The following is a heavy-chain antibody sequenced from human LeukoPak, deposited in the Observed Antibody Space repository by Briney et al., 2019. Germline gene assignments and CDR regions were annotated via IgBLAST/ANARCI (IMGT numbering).Heavy chain of an antibody. J-gene: IGHJ3*02. CDR2: IYHSGST. Sequence: SETLSLTCTVSGGSISSYYWSWIRQPPGKGLEWIGYIYHSGSTYYSPSPKSRVTISVDRSKNQFSLKLSSVTAADTAVYYCARGATGAFDIWGQGTMVTVSS. D-gene: IGHD1-26*01. V-gene: IGHV4-59*12. CDR3: ARGATGAFDI. CDR1: GGSISSYY.